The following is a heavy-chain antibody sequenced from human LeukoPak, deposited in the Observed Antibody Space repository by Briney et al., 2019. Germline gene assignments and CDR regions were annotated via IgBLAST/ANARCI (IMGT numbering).Heavy chain of an antibody. D-gene: IGHD3-22*01. V-gene: IGHV4-61*08. CDR2: IYYSGST. J-gene: IGHJ6*02. Sequence: SETLSLTCTVSGGSVSSADYYWSWIRHPPGKALEWIGYIYYSGSTNYNPSLKSRVTISVDTSKNQFSLKLSSVTAADTAVYYCARFMIGVVYDSSGYPRDYYYGMDVWGQGTTVTVSS. CDR1: GGSVSSADYY. CDR3: ARFMIGVVYDSSGYPRDYYYGMDV.